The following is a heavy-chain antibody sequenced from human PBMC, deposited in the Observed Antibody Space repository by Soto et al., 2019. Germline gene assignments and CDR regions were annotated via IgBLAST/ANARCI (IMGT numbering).Heavy chain of an antibody. J-gene: IGHJ4*02. CDR3: AKDFGIFGVVIILYYFDY. Sequence: VGSLRLSCAASGFTFSSYGMHWVRQAPGKGLEWVAVISYDGSNKYYADSVKGRFTISRDNSKNTLYLQMNSLRAEDTAVYYCAKDFGIFGVVIILYYFDYWGQGTLVTVSS. CDR2: ISYDGSNK. D-gene: IGHD3-3*02. V-gene: IGHV3-30*18. CDR1: GFTFSSYG.